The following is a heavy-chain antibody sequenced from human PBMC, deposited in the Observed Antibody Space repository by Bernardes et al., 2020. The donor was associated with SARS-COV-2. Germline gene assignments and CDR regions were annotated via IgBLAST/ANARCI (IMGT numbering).Heavy chain of an antibody. J-gene: IGHJ6*02. D-gene: IGHD4-17*01. CDR1: GFTFSTYA. CDR2: ISVSGSIT. Sequence: GWSLRLSCAASGFTFSTYAMSWVRQAPGKGLEWVSVISVSGSITEYADSVKGRFTISRDNSKNTLYLQMNSLRAEDTAVYYCARDLSTVTGLSSYYGLDAWGQGTTVTVSS. CDR3: ARDLSTVTGLSSYYGLDA. V-gene: IGHV3-23*01.